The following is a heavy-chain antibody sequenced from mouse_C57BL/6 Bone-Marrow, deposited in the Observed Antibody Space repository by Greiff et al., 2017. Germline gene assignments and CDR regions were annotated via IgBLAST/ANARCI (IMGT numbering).Heavy chain of an antibody. J-gene: IGHJ4*01. CDR3: GLSPYYYAMDY. D-gene: IGHD1-2*01. Sequence: QVQLQQSGAELVRPGTSVKVSCKASGYAFTNYLIEWVKQRPGQGLEWIGVINPGSGGTNYNEKFKGKATLTADKSSITAYMQLSSLTSEDSAVYFCGLSPYYYAMDYWDQGTSVTVSS. CDR2: INPGSGGT. CDR1: GYAFTNYL. V-gene: IGHV1-54*01.